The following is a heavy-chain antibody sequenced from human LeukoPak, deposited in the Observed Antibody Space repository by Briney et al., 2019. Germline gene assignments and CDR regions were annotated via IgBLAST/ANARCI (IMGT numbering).Heavy chain of an antibody. Sequence: GGSLRLSCAASGFTFSSYSMNWVRQAPGKGLEWVSSISSSSSYIYYAYSVKGRFTISRDNAKNALYLQMNSRRAEDTAVYYCASIYRYCSSTSCYVSNYYYMDVWGKGTTVTVSS. D-gene: IGHD2-2*01. J-gene: IGHJ6*03. CDR1: GFTFSSYS. V-gene: IGHV3-21*01. CDR3: ASIYRYCSSTSCYVSNYYYMDV. CDR2: ISSSSSYI.